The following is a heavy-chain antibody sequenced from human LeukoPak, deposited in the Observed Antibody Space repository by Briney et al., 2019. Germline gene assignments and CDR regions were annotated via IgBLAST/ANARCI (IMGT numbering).Heavy chain of an antibody. D-gene: IGHD6-6*01. CDR3: AREYSSSSGRAFDI. V-gene: IGHV3-48*02. CDR2: ISSSSSTI. Sequence: GGSLRLSCAASGFTLSTYTMNWVRQAPGKGLQWFSYISSSSSTIYYADSVKGRFTISRDNARNSLYLQMNSLRDEDTAVYYCAREYSSSSGRAFDIWGQGTMVTVSS. J-gene: IGHJ3*02. CDR1: GFTLSTYT.